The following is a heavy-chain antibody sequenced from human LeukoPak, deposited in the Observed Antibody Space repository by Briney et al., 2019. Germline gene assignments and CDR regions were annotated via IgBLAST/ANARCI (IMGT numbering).Heavy chain of an antibody. D-gene: IGHD2-15*01. CDR3: AKIMAQYCSGGSCNEIDY. V-gene: IGHV3-23*01. CDR2: ISSSGGST. Sequence: GGSLRLSCAASGFTFSSYAMTWVRQAPGKGLEWVSSISSSGGSTYYADSVKGRFTISRDSSKNTLYLQMNSLRADDTAVYYCAKIMAQYCSGGSCNEIDYWGQGTLVTVST. CDR1: GFTFSSYA. J-gene: IGHJ4*02.